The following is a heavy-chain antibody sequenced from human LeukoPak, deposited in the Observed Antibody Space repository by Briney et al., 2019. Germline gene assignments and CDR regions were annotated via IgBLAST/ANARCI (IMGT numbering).Heavy chain of an antibody. CDR3: ASPGIAATGAFDC. D-gene: IGHD6-13*01. V-gene: IGHV4-39*01. CDR1: GGSVSSSGYY. Sequence: SETLSLTCTVSGGSVSSSGYYWGWIRQPPGKGLQWIGSIYYSGSTYYNPSLKSRVSISVDTSKNQFSLNLTSVTAADTPVYFCASPGIAATGAFDCWGQGTLVTVSS. J-gene: IGHJ4*02. CDR2: IYYSGST.